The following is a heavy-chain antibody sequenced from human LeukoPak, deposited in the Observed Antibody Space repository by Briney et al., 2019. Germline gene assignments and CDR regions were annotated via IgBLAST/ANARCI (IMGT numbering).Heavy chain of an antibody. CDR3: ARVSLGSTFDY. J-gene: IGHJ4*02. V-gene: IGHV1-2*02. D-gene: IGHD2-15*01. CDR1: GYTFNDYY. CDR2: INPNSGGT. Sequence: ASVKVSCKASGYTFNDYYMQWVRQAPGQGLEWMGWINPNSGGTNYAQKFQGRVTMTRDTSISTAYMGRSRPRSDDTVVYYCARVSLGSTFDYSGQGSLVTVYS.